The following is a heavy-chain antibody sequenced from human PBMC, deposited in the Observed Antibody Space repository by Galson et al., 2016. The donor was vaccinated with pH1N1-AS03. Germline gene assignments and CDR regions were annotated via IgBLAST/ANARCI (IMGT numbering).Heavy chain of an antibody. Sequence: PALVKPTQTLTLTCIFSGFSLSTSGVGVGWIRQPPGKALEWLALIYWDDDKHYSPSLKSRLTITEDTSKNQLVLTMTNMVPVDTATYYCAHFLYGDYATWFDPWGQGTLVTVSS. V-gene: IGHV2-5*02. CDR3: AHFLYGDYATWFDP. CDR2: IYWDDDK. D-gene: IGHD4-17*01. J-gene: IGHJ5*02. CDR1: GFSLSTSGVG.